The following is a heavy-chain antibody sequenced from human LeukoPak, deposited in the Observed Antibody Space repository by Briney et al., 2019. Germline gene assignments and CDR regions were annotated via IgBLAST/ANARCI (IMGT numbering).Heavy chain of an antibody. CDR3: ARVGRFPLVTMVRGAFDY. V-gene: IGHV4-34*01. CDR1: GGSFSGYY. D-gene: IGHD3-10*01. J-gene: IGHJ4*02. CDR2: INHSGST. Sequence: SETLSLTCAVYGGSFSGYYWSWLRQPPGKGREGIGEINHSGSTNYNPSLKSRVTISVDTSKNQFSLKLSSVTAADTAVYYCARVGRFPLVTMVRGAFDYWGQGTLVTVSS.